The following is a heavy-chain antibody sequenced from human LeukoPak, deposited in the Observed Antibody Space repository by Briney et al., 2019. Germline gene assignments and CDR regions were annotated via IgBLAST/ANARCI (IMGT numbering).Heavy chain of an antibody. D-gene: IGHD1-20*01. CDR3: ASRMVSGITGTRLGDV. CDR2: IYYSGST. J-gene: IGHJ6*02. V-gene: IGHV4-39*01. CDR1: GGSISSSSYY. Sequence: SETLSLTCTVSGGSISSSSYYWGWIRQPPGKGLEWIGSIYYSGSTYYNPSLKSRVTISVDTSKNQFSLKLSSVTAADTAVYYCASRMVSGITGTRLGDVWGQGTTVTVSS.